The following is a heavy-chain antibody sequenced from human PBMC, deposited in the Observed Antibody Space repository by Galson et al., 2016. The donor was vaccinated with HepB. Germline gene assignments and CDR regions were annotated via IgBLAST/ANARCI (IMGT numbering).Heavy chain of an antibody. V-gene: IGHV1-18*01. D-gene: IGHD3-16*01. CDR2: ISGDNAYT. CDR1: GYTFTDYG. Sequence: SVKVSCKASGYTFTDYGISWVRQAPEQGLEWMAWISGDNAYTQYAQKFQDRVTMTTETSTNTAYMELRSLNSDDTAVYYCARAGEWYQGAFDIWGQGTMVTVSS. J-gene: IGHJ3*02. CDR3: ARAGEWYQGAFDI.